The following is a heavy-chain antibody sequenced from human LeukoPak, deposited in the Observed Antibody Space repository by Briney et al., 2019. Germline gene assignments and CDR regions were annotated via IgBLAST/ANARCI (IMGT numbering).Heavy chain of an antibody. J-gene: IGHJ4*02. V-gene: IGHV1-8*02. Sequence: GASVKVSCMASGYTFTSYDINWVRQATGQGLEWMGWMNPNSGNTGYAQKFQGRVTMTTDTSTSTAYMELRSLRSDDTAVYYCARDALSHCSSTSCPFDYWGQGTLVTVSS. CDR3: ARDALSHCSSTSCPFDY. D-gene: IGHD2-2*01. CDR1: GYTFTSYD. CDR2: MNPNSGNT.